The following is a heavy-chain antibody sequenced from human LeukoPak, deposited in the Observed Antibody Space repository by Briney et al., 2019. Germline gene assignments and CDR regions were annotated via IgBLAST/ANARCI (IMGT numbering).Heavy chain of an antibody. CDR3: AKGPGRSSWYSSLDY. J-gene: IGHJ4*02. CDR1: GFTFSSYA. V-gene: IGHV3-23*01. CDR2: ISGSGGST. Sequence: PGGSLRLSCAASGFTFSSYAMSWVRQAPGKGLEWVSAISGSGGSTYYADSVKGRFTISRGNSKNTLYLQMNSLRAEDTAVYYCAKGPGRSSWYSSLDYWGQGTLVTVSS. D-gene: IGHD6-13*01.